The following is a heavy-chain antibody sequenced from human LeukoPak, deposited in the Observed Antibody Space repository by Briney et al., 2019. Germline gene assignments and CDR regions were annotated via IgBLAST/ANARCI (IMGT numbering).Heavy chain of an antibody. D-gene: IGHD6-13*01. Sequence: GGSLRLSCAASGFTFSSYSMNWVRQAPGKGLEWVSSISSSNSYIYYADSVKGRFTISRDNAKNSLYLQMNNLRAEDTAVYYCARDADSSSWSMYYYYGMDVWGQGTTVTVSS. J-gene: IGHJ6*02. V-gene: IGHV3-21*01. CDR3: ARDADSSSWSMYYYYGMDV. CDR1: GFTFSSYS. CDR2: ISSSNSYI.